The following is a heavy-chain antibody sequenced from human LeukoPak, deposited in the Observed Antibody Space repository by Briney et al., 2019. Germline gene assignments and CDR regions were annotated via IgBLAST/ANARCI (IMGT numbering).Heavy chain of an antibody. CDR2: ISAYNGNT. J-gene: IGHJ4*02. CDR1: GYTFTSYG. V-gene: IGHV1-18*01. D-gene: IGHD2-21*02. CDR3: ARWGPLAYCGGDCFTAPHYFDY. Sequence: ASVKVSCKASGYTFTSYGISWVRQAPGQGLEWMGWISAYNGNTNYAQKLQGRVTMTTDTSTSTAYMELRSLRSDDTAVYYCARWGPLAYCGGDCFTAPHYFDYWGQGTLVTVSS.